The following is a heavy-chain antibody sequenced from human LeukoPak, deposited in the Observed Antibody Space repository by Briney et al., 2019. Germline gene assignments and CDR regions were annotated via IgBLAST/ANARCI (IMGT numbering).Heavy chain of an antibody. D-gene: IGHD2-2*01. V-gene: IGHV4-59*08. Sequence: PSETLSLTCTVSGGSISSCYWSWIRQPPGKGLEWIGYIYYSGSTNYNPSLKSRVTISVDTSKNQFSLKLSSVTAADTAVYYCATHFHRSSTSCYWGAFDIWGQGTMVTVSS. J-gene: IGHJ3*02. CDR2: IYYSGST. CDR3: ATHFHRSSTSCYWGAFDI. CDR1: GGSISSCY.